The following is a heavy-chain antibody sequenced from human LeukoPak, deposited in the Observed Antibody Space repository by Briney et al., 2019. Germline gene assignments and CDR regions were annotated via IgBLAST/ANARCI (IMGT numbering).Heavy chain of an antibody. J-gene: IGHJ4*02. CDR1: GGSFSGYY. V-gene: IGHV4-34*01. CDR3: ARSKARIDY. CDR2: INHSGST. Sequence: SETLSLTCAVYGGSFSGYYWSWIRQPPGKGLEWIGEINHSGSTNYNPSLKSRVTISVDTSKNQFSLKLSSVTAADTAVYYCARSKARIDYWGQGTLVTVSS.